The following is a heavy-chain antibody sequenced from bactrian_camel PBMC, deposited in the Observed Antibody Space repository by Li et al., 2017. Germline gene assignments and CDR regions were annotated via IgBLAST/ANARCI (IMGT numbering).Heavy chain of an antibody. D-gene: IGHD1*01. CDR1: GFTFSSYA. J-gene: IGHJ4*01. Sequence: VQLVESGGGSVQAGGSLRLSCAASGFTFSSYAMSWVRRAPGKGLEWVSTINSGGDGTYQDISVRGRFTISQDSDKNTIFLQMDDLKPEDTAVYFCAATEGRCIPYGPLSQDQYAYWGQGTQVTVS. CDR2: INSGGDGT. V-gene: IGHV3S40*01. CDR3: AATEGRCIPYGPLSQDQYAY.